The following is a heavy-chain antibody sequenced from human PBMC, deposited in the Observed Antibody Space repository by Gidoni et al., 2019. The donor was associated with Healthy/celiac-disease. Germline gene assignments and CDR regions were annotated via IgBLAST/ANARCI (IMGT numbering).Heavy chain of an antibody. Sequence: QVQLQQSGPGLVKPSQTLSLTCAISGDSVSSNRAAWNWIRQSPSTGLEWLGRTYYRSKWYNDYAVSVKSRITINPDTSKNQFSLQLNSVTPEDTAVYYCARDPYCSGGSCYPGFDYWGQGTLVTVSS. CDR1: GDSVSSNRAA. D-gene: IGHD2-15*01. J-gene: IGHJ4*02. V-gene: IGHV6-1*01. CDR2: TYYRSKWYN. CDR3: ARDPYCSGGSCYPGFDY.